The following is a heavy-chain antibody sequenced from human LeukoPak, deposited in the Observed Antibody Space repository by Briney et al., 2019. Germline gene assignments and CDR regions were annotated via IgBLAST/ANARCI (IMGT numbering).Heavy chain of an antibody. CDR2: IKKDGSET. J-gene: IGHJ4*02. V-gene: IGHV3-7*03. Sequence: GSLRLSCAASGFTFSTSWMSWVRQVPGKGLEWVANIKKDGSETYYADSVKGRFTISRDNSKNTLYVQVNSLGTEDTAAYYCAKGSYYDSSGSFYFDYWGQGTLVTVSS. CDR3: AKGSYYDSSGSFYFDY. D-gene: IGHD3-22*01. CDR1: GFTFSTSW.